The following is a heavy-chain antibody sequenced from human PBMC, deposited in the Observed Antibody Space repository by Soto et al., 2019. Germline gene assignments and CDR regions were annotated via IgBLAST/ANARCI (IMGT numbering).Heavy chain of an antibody. J-gene: IGHJ5*02. CDR1: GYTFTSYG. D-gene: IGHD2-15*01. V-gene: IGHV1-18*01. CDR2: ISAYNGNT. CDR3: ARDQDLRGSLHNWFDP. Sequence: VQLVQSGAEVKQPGASVKVSCKASGYTFTSYGISWVRQAPGQGLEWMGWISAYNGNTNYAQKLQGRVTMTTDTSTSTAYMELRSLRSDDTAVYYCARDQDLRGSLHNWFDPWGQGTLVTVSS.